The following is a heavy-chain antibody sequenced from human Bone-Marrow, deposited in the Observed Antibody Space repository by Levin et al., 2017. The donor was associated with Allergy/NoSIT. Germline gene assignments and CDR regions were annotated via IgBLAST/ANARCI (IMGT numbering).Heavy chain of an antibody. Sequence: GGSLRLSCAASGFKFSDRGMHWVRQALGKGLEWVGIIWYDGTNKHYADSVRGRFTISRDNSKNTLYLQMNSLRAEDTAVYYCARDLDTSELFDSWGQGTLVTVAS. CDR3: ARDLDTSELFDS. CDR1: GFKFSDRG. CDR2: IWYDGTNK. V-gene: IGHV3-33*01. J-gene: IGHJ4*02. D-gene: IGHD1-1*01.